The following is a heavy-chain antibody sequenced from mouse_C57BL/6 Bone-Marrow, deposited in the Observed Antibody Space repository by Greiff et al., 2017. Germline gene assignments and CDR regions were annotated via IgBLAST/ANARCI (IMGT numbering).Heavy chain of an antibody. J-gene: IGHJ4*01. D-gene: IGHD2-5*01. CDR2: IWRGGST. Sequence: VQLKESGPGLVQPSQSLSITCTVSGFSLTSYGVHWVRQSPGKGLEWLGVIWRGGSTDYNAAFMSRLSITKDNSKSQVFFKMNSLQADDTAIYYCAKASNYAGASMDYWGQGTSVTVSS. V-gene: IGHV2-5*01. CDR1: GFSLTSYG. CDR3: AKASNYAGASMDY.